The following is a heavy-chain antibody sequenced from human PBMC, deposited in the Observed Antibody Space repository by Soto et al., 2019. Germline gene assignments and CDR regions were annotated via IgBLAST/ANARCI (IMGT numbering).Heavy chain of an antibody. Sequence: EVQLLESGGGLVQPGESLRLSCAASGFTFSSYAMSWVRQAPGTGLEWVSAISGSGGSTYYADSVKGGFTFSRDNSKNTLYLQINSVRAEDTAVYYCSKEHSYGIDYWCQATLVTVSS. D-gene: IGHD5-18*01. V-gene: IGHV3-23*01. CDR2: ISGSGGST. J-gene: IGHJ4*02. CDR1: GFTFSSYA. CDR3: SKEHSYGIDY.